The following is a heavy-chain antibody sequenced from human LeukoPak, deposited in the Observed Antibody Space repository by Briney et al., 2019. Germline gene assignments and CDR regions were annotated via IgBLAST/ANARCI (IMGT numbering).Heavy chain of an antibody. Sequence: GGSLRLSCAASGFTFSSYWMHWVRQVPGKGLVWVSRVSPDGRTTSYADSVKGRFTISRDNAKNTVYLQMISLRADDTAVYYCVRSKSGHYGYSDYWGQGTLVTVSS. D-gene: IGHD5-18*01. CDR1: GFTFSSYW. V-gene: IGHV3-74*01. J-gene: IGHJ4*02. CDR2: VSPDGRTT. CDR3: VRSKSGHYGYSDY.